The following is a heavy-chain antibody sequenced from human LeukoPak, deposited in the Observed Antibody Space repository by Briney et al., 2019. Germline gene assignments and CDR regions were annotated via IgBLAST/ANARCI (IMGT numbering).Heavy chain of an antibody. CDR3: ARQNCGGDCYSVRFAVAFDI. J-gene: IGHJ3*02. V-gene: IGHV4-39*01. Sequence: SETLSLTCTVSGGSISSSSYYWGWIRQPPGKGLEWIGSIYYSGSTYYNPSLKSRVTISVDTSKNQFSLKLSSVTAADTAVYYCARQNCGGDCYSVRFAVAFDIWGQGTMVTVSS. D-gene: IGHD2-21*02. CDR2: IYYSGST. CDR1: GGSISSSSYY.